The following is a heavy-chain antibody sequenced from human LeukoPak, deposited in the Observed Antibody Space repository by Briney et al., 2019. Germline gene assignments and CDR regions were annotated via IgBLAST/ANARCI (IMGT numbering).Heavy chain of an antibody. J-gene: IGHJ4*02. Sequence: GGSLRLSCAASGFTFSSYEMNWVRQAPGKGLEWISTISGSGGDTYYTDSVKGRFTISRDNSKNTLYLQLNTLRAEDTAVYYCALQRTLWQQLLDYWGQGTLVTVSS. D-gene: IGHD6-13*01. V-gene: IGHV3-23*01. CDR1: GFTFSSYE. CDR2: ISGSGGDT. CDR3: ALQRTLWQQLLDY.